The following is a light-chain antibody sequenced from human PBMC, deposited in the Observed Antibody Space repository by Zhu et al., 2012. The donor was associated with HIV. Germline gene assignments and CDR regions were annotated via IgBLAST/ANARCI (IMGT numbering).Light chain of an antibody. CDR1: QSVSSN. CDR3: QQYNNWPPERT. V-gene: IGKV3-15*01. J-gene: IGKJ1*01. Sequence: EIVMTQSPATLSVSPGERATLSCRASQSVSSNLAWYQQKPGQAPRLLIYGASTRATGIPARFSGNGSGTEFTLTISSLQSEDFAVYYCQQYNNWPPERTFGQGTKVEIK. CDR2: GAS.